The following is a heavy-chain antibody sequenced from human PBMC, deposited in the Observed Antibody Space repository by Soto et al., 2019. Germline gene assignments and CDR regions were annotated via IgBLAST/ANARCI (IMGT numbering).Heavy chain of an antibody. CDR2: ISGSGGST. Sequence: PGGSLRLSCAASGFTFSSYAMSWVRQAPGKGLEWVSAISGSGGSTYYADSVKGRFTISRDNSKNTLYLQMNSLRAEDTAVYYCANLGPRTTVTNYYYYGMDVWGQGTTVTVSS. CDR1: GFTFSSYA. V-gene: IGHV3-23*01. D-gene: IGHD4-4*01. J-gene: IGHJ6*02. CDR3: ANLGPRTTVTNYYYYGMDV.